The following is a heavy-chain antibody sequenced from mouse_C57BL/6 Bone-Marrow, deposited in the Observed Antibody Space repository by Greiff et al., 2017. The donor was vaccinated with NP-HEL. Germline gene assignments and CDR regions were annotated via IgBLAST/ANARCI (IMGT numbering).Heavy chain of an antibody. CDR1: EYEFPSHD. CDR2: INSDGGST. Sequence: EVMLVESGGGLVQPGESLKLSCESNEYEFPSHDMSWVRKTPEKRLELVAAINSDGGSTYYPDTMERRFIISRDNTKKTLYLQMSSLRSEYTALYYCARRKGYYDGYPDYWGQGTTLTVSS. CDR3: ARRKGYYDGYPDY. V-gene: IGHV5-2*01. J-gene: IGHJ2*01. D-gene: IGHD2-3*01.